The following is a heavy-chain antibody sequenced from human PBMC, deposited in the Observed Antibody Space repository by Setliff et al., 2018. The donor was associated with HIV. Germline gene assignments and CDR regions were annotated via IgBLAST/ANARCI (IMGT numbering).Heavy chain of an antibody. CDR2: INPNSGDK. J-gene: IGHJ3*02. D-gene: IGHD2-2*01. Sequence: ASVKVSCKASGYTFTGYFMHWVRQAHGQGLEWMAWINPNSGDKNYAQKFQGRVTMTRDASLSTGYMEVNRLKSDDAAVYYCARKEYQLLHALDIWGQGTMVTVSS. CDR3: ARKEYQLLHALDI. V-gene: IGHV1-2*02. CDR1: GYTFTGYF.